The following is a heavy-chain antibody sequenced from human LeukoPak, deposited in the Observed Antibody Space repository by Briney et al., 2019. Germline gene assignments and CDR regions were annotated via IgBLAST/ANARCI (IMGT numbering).Heavy chain of an antibody. D-gene: IGHD4-17*01. CDR1: GGTFSSYA. CDR2: IIPIFGTA. Sequence: ASVKVSCKASGGTFSSYAISWVRQAPGQGLEWMGGIIPIFGTANYAQKFQGRVTITTDESTSTAYMELSSLRSEDTAVYYCAQFSPGTTVTNNWFDPWGQGTLVTVSP. V-gene: IGHV1-69*05. J-gene: IGHJ5*02. CDR3: AQFSPGTTVTNNWFDP.